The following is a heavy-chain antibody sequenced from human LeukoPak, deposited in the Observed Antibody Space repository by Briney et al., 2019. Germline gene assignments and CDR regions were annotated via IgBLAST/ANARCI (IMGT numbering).Heavy chain of an antibody. V-gene: IGHV1-2*02. D-gene: IGHD2-2*01. CDR3: ARALVPAAQRLSS. Sequence: ASVKVSCKASGYTFTGYYLHWVRQAPGRGLEWMGWINPNTGGTKYAQKFQGRVTMTRDTSISTAYMEVTRLTSDDTAVYYCARALVPAAQRLSSWGQGTLVTVSS. J-gene: IGHJ5*02. CDR1: GYTFTGYY. CDR2: INPNTGGT.